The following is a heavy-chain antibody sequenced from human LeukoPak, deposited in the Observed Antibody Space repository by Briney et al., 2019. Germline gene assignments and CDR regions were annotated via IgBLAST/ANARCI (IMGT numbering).Heavy chain of an antibody. CDR3: ASGKVDYDILTGSHGYGMDV. CDR2: IIPIFGTA. J-gene: IGHJ6*04. V-gene: IGHV1-69*13. D-gene: IGHD3-9*01. Sequence: ASVKVSCKASGGTFSSYAMSWVRQAPGQGLEWMGGIIPIFGTANYAQKFQGRVTITADESTSTAYMELSSLRSEDTAVYYCASGKVDYDILTGSHGYGMDVWGKGTTVTVSS. CDR1: GGTFSSYA.